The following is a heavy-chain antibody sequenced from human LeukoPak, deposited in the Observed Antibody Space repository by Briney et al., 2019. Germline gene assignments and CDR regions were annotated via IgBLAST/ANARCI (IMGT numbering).Heavy chain of an antibody. V-gene: IGHV3-7*01. J-gene: IGHJ3*02. Sequence: GGSLRLSCGASEFPFSTSWMTWVRQTPGRGLEWVAIINPDGSGKDYVESVKGRFTVSRDNANNSVYLQMNSLRADDTAVYYCAREPLWGALDIWGQGTMVTVSS. CDR3: AREPLWGALDI. CDR2: INPDGSGK. D-gene: IGHD1-26*01. CDR1: EFPFSTSW.